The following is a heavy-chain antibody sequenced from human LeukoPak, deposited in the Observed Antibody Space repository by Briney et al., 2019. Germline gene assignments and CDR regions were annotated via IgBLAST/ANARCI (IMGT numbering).Heavy chain of an antibody. CDR3: AKDSSSYDWGYMDV. CDR1: GFTFSTYA. CDR2: IGGSDGRT. J-gene: IGHJ6*03. D-gene: IGHD3-22*01. V-gene: IGHV3-23*01. Sequence: PGGSLRLSCAASGFTFSTYAMSWVRQAPGKGLEWVSLIGGSDGRTRYADSVKGRFPISRDNSKNTLYLEMNSLRAEDTAVYYCAKDSSSYDWGYMDVWGKGTTVTISS.